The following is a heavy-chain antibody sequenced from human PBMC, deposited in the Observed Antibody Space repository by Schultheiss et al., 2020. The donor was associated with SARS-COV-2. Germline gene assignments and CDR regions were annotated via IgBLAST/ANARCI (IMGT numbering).Heavy chain of an antibody. CDR1: GGTFSSYT. V-gene: IGHV1-69*04. J-gene: IGHJ4*02. Sequence: KISCKASGGTFSSYTISWVRQAPGQGLEWMGRIIPILGIANYAQKFQGRVTITADKSTSTAYMELSSLRSEDTAVYYCARDYEMVRGVTHQGYWGQGTLVTVSS. D-gene: IGHD3-10*01. CDR3: ARDYEMVRGVTHQGY. CDR2: IIPILGIA.